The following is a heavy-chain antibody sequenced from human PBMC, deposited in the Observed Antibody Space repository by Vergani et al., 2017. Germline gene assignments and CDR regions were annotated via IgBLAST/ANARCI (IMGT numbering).Heavy chain of an antibody. Sequence: QVQLQESGPGLVKPLQTLSLTCTVSGGSISSGGFFWSWIRQPAGKRLEWIGRIYSSGSTNYHPALRGRVTMSVDTSKNEFSLKLTSMTAADTATYYCARGGYGGYIAYWGQGAQITVSS. V-gene: IGHV4-61*02. CDR3: ARGGYGGYIAY. J-gene: IGHJ4*02. CDR1: GGSISSGGFF. D-gene: IGHD5-12*01. CDR2: IYSSGST.